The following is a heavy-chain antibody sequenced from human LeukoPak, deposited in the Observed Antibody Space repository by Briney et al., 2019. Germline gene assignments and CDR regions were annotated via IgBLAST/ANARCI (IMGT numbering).Heavy chain of an antibody. CDR3: ASPRAISGWLNQIDI. CDR2: IYPGDSDT. V-gene: IGHV5-51*01. D-gene: IGHD3-22*01. Sequence: GESLKISCKGSGYSFTSYWIGWVRQMPGKGLEWMGIIYPGDSDTRYSPSFQGQVTISADKSISTAYLQWSSLKASDTAMYYCASPRAISGWLNQIDIWGQGTMVTVSS. J-gene: IGHJ3*02. CDR1: GYSFTSYW.